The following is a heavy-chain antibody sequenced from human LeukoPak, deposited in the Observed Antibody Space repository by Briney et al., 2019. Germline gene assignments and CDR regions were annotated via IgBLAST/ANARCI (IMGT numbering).Heavy chain of an antibody. CDR2: IYSGGST. J-gene: IGHJ4*02. Sequence: GGSLRLSCSVSGFTVRNNYVNWVRQAPGKGLEWVSVIYSGGSTFYADSVKGRFTISRDNSKNTLYLQVNSLRAEDTAIYYCASGGGDGYNFRYSDYWGQGTLVTVSS. CDR1: GFTVRNNY. D-gene: IGHD5-24*01. V-gene: IGHV3-66*01. CDR3: ASGGGDGYNFRYSDY.